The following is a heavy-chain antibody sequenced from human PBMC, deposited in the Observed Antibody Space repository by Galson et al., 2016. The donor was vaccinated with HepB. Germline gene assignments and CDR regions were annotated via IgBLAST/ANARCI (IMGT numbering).Heavy chain of an antibody. CDR2: ISGSGGSP. Sequence: SLRLSCAASGFTFSNYAMSWVRQAPGKGLEWVSAISGSGGSPYYADSLKGRFTISRDNSKNTLYLQMNSLRVEDTALYYCAKDTRGGFYSRWFDPWGQGTLVTVSS. D-gene: IGHD3-3*01. V-gene: IGHV3-23*01. J-gene: IGHJ5*02. CDR3: AKDTRGGFYSRWFDP. CDR1: GFTFSNYA.